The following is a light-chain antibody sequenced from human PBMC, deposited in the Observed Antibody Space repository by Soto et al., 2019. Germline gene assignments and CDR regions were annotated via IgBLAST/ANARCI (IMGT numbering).Light chain of an antibody. CDR2: VNSDGSH. CDR3: QTWSTDIRV. V-gene: IGLV4-69*01. J-gene: IGLJ3*02. CDR1: SGHNSYA. Sequence: QLVLTQSPSASASLGASVKLTCTLSSGHNSYAIAWHQQQPEKGPRYLMKVNSDGSHSKGAGIPDRFSGSSSGAERYLTISSLQSEDEADYYCQTWSTDIRVFGGGTKVTVL.